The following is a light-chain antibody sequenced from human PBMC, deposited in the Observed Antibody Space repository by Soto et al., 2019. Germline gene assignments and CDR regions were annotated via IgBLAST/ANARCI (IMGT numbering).Light chain of an antibody. V-gene: IGLV2-14*01. CDR1: SSDVGGYNY. CDR3: NSYTSSSAIVV. J-gene: IGLJ2*01. CDR2: DVS. Sequence: QSVLTQPASVSGSPGQSITISCTGTSSDVGGYNYVSWYQQHPGKAPKLMIYDVSNRPSGVSNRFSGSKSGNTASLTISGLQAEDEADYYCNSYTSSSAIVVFGGGTQLTVL.